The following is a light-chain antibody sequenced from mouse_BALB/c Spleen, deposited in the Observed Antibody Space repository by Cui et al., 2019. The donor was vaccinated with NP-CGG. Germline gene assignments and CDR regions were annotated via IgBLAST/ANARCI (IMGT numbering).Light chain of an antibody. J-gene: IGLJ1*01. Sequence: QAVMSQESALTTSPGKTVTLTCRSSIGAVTTSNYANWVQEKPDHLFTGLIGGTNNRVPGVPARFSGSLIGDKAALTITGAQTEDEAIYFCALWYTNHWVFGGGTKLTVL. CDR2: GTN. V-gene: IGLV1*01. CDR1: IGAVTTSNY. CDR3: ALWYTNHWV.